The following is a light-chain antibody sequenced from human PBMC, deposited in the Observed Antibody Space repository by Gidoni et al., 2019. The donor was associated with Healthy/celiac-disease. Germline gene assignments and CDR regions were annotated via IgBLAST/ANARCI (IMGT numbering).Light chain of an antibody. V-gene: IGKV1-39*01. CDR2: AAS. Sequence: IQLTQSPSSLSASVGDRVTITCRASQGISSYLDWYQQKPGKAPKLLIYAASSLQSGVPARLRGSESVTDFTLSIGSVEPEDFATYYCQQFYSTLRNSFXQXTKLEIK. J-gene: IGKJ2*03. CDR3: QQFYSTLRNS. CDR1: QGISSY.